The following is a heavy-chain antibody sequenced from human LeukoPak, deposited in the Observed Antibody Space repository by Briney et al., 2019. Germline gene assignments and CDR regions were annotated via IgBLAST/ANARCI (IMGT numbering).Heavy chain of an antibody. J-gene: IGHJ6*03. CDR1: GGSIGSYY. CDR2: IYYRGNT. CDR3: ARWFCSSTTCYHMDV. V-gene: IGHV4-59*01. Sequence: SETLSLTCTVSGGSIGSYYWSWIRQPPGKGLEYIGHIYYRGNTDYNPSLKSRVTISVDTSKNQFSLNLSSVTAADTAVYHCARWFCSSTTCYHMDVWGKGTTVTVSS. D-gene: IGHD2/OR15-2a*01.